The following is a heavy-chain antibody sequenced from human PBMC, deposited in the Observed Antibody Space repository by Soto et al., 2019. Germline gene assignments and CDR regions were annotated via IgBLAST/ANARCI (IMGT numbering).Heavy chain of an antibody. D-gene: IGHD3-22*01. CDR1: GFTFSSYW. V-gene: IGHV3-74*01. CDR3: ARYVDYYDRSGYYRDY. Sequence: EVQLVESGGGLVQPGGSLRLSCAASGFTFSSYWMHWVRQAPGKGLVWVSRINSDGSSTSYADSVKGRFTISRDNAKNTLYLQLNLLRAEVTAVDYGARYVDYYDRSGYYRDYWGQGTLVTVSS. CDR2: INSDGSST. J-gene: IGHJ4*02.